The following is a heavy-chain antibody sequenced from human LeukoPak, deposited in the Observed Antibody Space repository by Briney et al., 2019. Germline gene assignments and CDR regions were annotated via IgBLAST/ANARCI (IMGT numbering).Heavy chain of an antibody. CDR1: GFTFSNYG. J-gene: IGHJ3*02. Sequence: GGSLTLSCAASGFTFSNYGMHWVRQPPGKGLEWVAVIWYDGSNNYYADSVTGRLTVSRDNSKHTLELQMSSLRAEDTAVYYCAREQYGSDDALDIWGQGTLVTVSS. CDR2: IWYDGSNN. V-gene: IGHV3-33*01. D-gene: IGHD3-10*01. CDR3: AREQYGSDDALDI.